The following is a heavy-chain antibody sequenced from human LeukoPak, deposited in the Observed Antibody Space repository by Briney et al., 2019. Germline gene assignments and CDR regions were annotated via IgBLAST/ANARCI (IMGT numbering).Heavy chain of an antibody. Sequence: GGSLRLSCSASGFTFTNYNMHWVRQTPGKGLQWVAAILYDGSKKYYADSVKGRFSVYRDNAKNSLYLQMNSLRAEDTAVYYCARDREDGYNFDYWGQGTLVTVSS. J-gene: IGHJ4*02. V-gene: IGHV3-30*03. CDR3: ARDREDGYNFDY. CDR2: ILYDGSKK. D-gene: IGHD5-24*01. CDR1: GFTFTNYN.